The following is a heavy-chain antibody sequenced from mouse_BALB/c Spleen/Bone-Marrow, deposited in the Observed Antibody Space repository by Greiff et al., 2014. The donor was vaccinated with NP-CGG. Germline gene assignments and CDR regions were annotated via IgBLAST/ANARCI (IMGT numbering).Heavy chain of an antibody. CDR2: ILPGSGSI. Sequence: VQLQQSGAELMKPGASVKISCKATGYTFSSYWIEWVKQRPGHGLEWIGEILPGSGSIKHNEKFKGKATFTADTSSNTAYMQLSSLTSEDSAVYYCASRYDTMDYWGQGTSVTVSS. J-gene: IGHJ4*01. CDR3: ASRYDTMDY. V-gene: IGHV1-9*01. CDR1: GYTFSSYW.